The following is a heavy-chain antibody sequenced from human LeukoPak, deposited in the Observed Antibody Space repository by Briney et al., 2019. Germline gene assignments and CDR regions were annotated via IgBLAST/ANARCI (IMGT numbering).Heavy chain of an antibody. CDR1: GFSFSSYN. Sequence: PGGSLRLSCAASGFSFSSYNMNWVRQAPGKGLEWVSSISSSSGYIYYADSVKGRFTISRDNAKNSLYLQMNSLRAEDTAMYYSAKDDDWGRFNHWGQGTLVTVSS. D-gene: IGHD3-16*01. CDR3: AKDDDWGRFNH. CDR2: ISSSSGYI. J-gene: IGHJ1*01. V-gene: IGHV3-21*04.